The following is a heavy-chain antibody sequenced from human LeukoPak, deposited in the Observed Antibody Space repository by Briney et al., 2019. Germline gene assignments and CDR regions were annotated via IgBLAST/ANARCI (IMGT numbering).Heavy chain of an antibody. CDR3: ARGGDYVWGSYRPYYFDY. Sequence: SETLSLTCAVYGGSFSGYYWSWIRQPPGKGLEWIGEINHSGSTNYNPSLKSRVTISVDTSKNQFSLKLSSVIAADTAVYYCARGGDYVWGSYRPYYFDYWGQGTLVTVSS. CDR1: GGSFSGYY. D-gene: IGHD3-16*02. CDR2: INHSGST. V-gene: IGHV4-34*01. J-gene: IGHJ4*02.